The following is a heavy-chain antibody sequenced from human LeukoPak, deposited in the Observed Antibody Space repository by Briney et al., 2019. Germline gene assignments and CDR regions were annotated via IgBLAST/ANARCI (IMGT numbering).Heavy chain of an antibody. D-gene: IGHD3-16*01. Sequence: GGSLRLSCAASGFTFSTYAMNWVRQAPGKGLEWVSGISGSGGGKFYADSVKGRFTISRDKSKSTLYLQMNSLKAEDAAVYDCAKDNADYPIYYFDSWGQGTLVTVSS. CDR1: GFTFSTYA. CDR3: AKDNADYPIYYFDS. J-gene: IGHJ4*02. V-gene: IGHV3-23*01. CDR2: ISGSGGGK.